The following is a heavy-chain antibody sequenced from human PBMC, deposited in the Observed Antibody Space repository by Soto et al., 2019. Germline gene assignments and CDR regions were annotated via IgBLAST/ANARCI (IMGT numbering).Heavy chain of an antibody. CDR1: GYTFTSYG. J-gene: IGHJ3*02. V-gene: IGHV1-18*01. CDR3: ARTDYYDSSGYYTDAFDI. Sequence: AASVKVSCKASGYTFTSYGISWVRQAPGQGLEWMGWISAYNGNTNYAQKLQGRVTMTTDTSTSTAYMELRSLRSDDTAVYYCARTDYYDSSGYYTDAFDIWGQGTMVTVSS. D-gene: IGHD3-22*01. CDR2: ISAYNGNT.